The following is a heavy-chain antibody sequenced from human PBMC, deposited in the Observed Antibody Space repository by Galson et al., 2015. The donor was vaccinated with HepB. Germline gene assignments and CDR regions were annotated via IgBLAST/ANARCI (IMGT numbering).Heavy chain of an antibody. CDR3: AREGTGTTDYGMDV. Sequence: SLRLSCAASGFTVSSNYMSWVRQAPGKGLEWVSVIYSGGSTYYADSVKGRFTISRDNSKNTLYLQMNSLRAEDTAVYYCAREGTGTTDYGMDVWGQGTTVTVSS. CDR1: GFTVSSNY. V-gene: IGHV3-53*01. CDR2: IYSGGST. D-gene: IGHD1-7*01. J-gene: IGHJ6*02.